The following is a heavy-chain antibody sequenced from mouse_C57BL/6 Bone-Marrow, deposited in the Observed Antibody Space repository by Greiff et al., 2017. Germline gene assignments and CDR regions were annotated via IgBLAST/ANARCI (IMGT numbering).Heavy chain of an antibody. Sequence: EVQGVESGGDLVKPGGSLKLSCAASGFTFSSYGMSWVRQTPDKRLEWVATISSGGSSTYYPDSVKGRFTISRDNAKNTLYLQMSSLKSEDTAMYYCASNEGDYFDYWGQGTTLTGSS. V-gene: IGHV5-6*01. CDR1: GFTFSSYG. CDR2: ISSGGSST. J-gene: IGHJ2*01. CDR3: ASNEGDYFDY.